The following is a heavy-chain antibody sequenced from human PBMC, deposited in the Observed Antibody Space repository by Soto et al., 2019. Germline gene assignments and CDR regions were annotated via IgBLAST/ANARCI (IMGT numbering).Heavy chain of an antibody. J-gene: IGHJ4*02. CDR1: GGSISSGNYY. D-gene: IGHD3-10*01. Sequence: SETLSLTCTVSGGSISSGNYYWTWIRQPPGKGLEWIGYTYYSGSTYYNPSLKSQVTISVDTSKNQFSLKLSSVTAADTAVYYCARDVGPAYYGSGRPFDKWGQGTLVTVSS. V-gene: IGHV4-30-4*01. CDR3: ARDVGPAYYGSGRPFDK. CDR2: TYYSGST.